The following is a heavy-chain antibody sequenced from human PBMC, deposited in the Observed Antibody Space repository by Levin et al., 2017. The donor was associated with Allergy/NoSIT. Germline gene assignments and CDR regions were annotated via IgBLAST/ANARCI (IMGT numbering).Heavy chain of an antibody. Sequence: GASVKVSCKASGYTFTGYYMHWVRQAPGQGLEWMGWINPNSGGTNYAQKFQGRVTMTRDTSISTAYMELSRLRSDDTAVYYCASFNRGGGTTVRYFDSGDDAFDIWGQGTMVTVSS. V-gene: IGHV1-2*02. CDR3: ASFNRGGGTTVRYFDSGDDAFDI. CDR2: INPNSGGT. D-gene: IGHD3-9*01. CDR1: GYTFTGYY. J-gene: IGHJ3*02.